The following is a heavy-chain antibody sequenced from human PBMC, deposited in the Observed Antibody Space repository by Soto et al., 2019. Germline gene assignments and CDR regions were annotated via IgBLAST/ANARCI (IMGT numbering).Heavy chain of an antibody. CDR3: ARDGRLVSSGWSMEPIDY. J-gene: IGHJ4*02. Sequence: PGGSLRLSCAASGFTFSSYGMHWVRQAPGKGLEWVAVIWYDGSNKYYADSVKGRFTISRDNSKNTLYLQMNSLRAEDTAVYYCARDGRLVSSGWSMEPIDYWGQGTLVTVSS. V-gene: IGHV3-33*01. CDR1: GFTFSSYG. CDR2: IWYDGSNK. D-gene: IGHD6-19*01.